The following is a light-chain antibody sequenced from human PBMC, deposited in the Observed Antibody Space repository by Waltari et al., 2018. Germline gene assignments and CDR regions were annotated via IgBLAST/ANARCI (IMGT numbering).Light chain of an antibody. Sequence: DIQMTQSPSSLSASVGDRVTLACRASQGIKNDLGWYQQKPGKAPKRLIYSASSLQSGVPPRFSGSGSETEFTLTISSLQPEDFATYYCLQSNRYPWTFGQGTKVEIK. CDR3: LQSNRYPWT. V-gene: IGKV1-17*01. CDR2: SAS. CDR1: QGIKND. J-gene: IGKJ1*01.